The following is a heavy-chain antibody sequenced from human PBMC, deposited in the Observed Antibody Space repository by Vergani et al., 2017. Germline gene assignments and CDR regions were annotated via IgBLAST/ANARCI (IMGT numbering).Heavy chain of an antibody. CDR1: GFTFSSYE. V-gene: IGHV3-48*03. CDR3: ASGLLWFGELLGGFDY. CDR2: ISSSGSTI. D-gene: IGHD3-10*01. J-gene: IGHJ4*02. Sequence: VQLVESGGGVVQPGSSLRLSCAASGFTFSSYEMTWVRQAPGKGLEWGSYISSSGSTIYYAASVKGRFTISRDNAKNSLYLQMNSLRAEDTAVYYCASGLLWFGELLGGFDYWGQGTLVTVSS.